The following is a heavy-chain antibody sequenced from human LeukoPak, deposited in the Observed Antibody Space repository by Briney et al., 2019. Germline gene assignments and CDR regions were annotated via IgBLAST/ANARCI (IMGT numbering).Heavy chain of an antibody. CDR1: GFTFSAHG. J-gene: IGHJ6*03. CDR3: AKDQGVPAAIVRVAYYYYYMDV. V-gene: IGHV3-30*02. D-gene: IGHD2-2*02. Sequence: GGSLRLSCAASGFTFSAHGMHWVCQAPGKGLEWVAYIRYDGNNQQYADSVKGRFTISRDNSKNTLYLQMNSLRAEDTAVYYCAKDQGVPAAIVRVAYYYYYMDVWGKGTTVTVSS. CDR2: IRYDGNNQ.